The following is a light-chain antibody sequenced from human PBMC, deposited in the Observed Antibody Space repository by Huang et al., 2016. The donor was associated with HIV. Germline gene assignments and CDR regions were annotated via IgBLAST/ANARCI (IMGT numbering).Light chain of an antibody. J-gene: IGKJ1*01. CDR3: LQYYSVPQT. CDR2: WAT. CDR1: QTVLYSLNKKNY. V-gene: IGKV4-1*01. Sequence: DIVMTQSPDSLAVSPGGRATIHCKSSQTVLYSLNKKNYLAWFQQKPGRPPKLLIYWATTRESGVPDRFSGSGSGTDFTLTINNLQAEDVAVYFCLQYYSVPQTFGHGTKVEIK.